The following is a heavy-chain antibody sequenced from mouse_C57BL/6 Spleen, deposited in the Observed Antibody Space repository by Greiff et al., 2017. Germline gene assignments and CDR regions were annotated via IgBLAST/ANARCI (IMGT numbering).Heavy chain of an antibody. CDR3: ARDYGSLYYFDY. J-gene: IGHJ2*01. V-gene: IGHV1-64*01. Sequence: VQLQQPGAELVKPGASVKLSCKASGYTFTGYWMHWVKQRPGQGLEWIGMIHPNSGSTNYNEKFKSKATLTVDKSSSTAYMQLSSLTSEDSAVYYCARDYGSLYYFDYWGQGTTLTVSS. D-gene: IGHD1-1*01. CDR1: GYTFTGYW. CDR2: IHPNSGST.